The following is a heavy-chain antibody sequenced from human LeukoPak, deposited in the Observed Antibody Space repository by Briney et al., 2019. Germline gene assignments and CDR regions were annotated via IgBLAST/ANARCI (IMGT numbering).Heavy chain of an antibody. J-gene: IGHJ4*02. D-gene: IGHD3-22*01. CDR1: GGTFSSYA. CDR2: IIPIFGTA. CDR3: ASSLGSSGYFHFDY. Sequence: SVKVSCKASGGTFSSYAISWVRQAPGQGLEWMGGIIPIFGTANYAQKFQGRVTITADESTSTAYMELSSLRSEDTAVYYCASSLGSSGYFHFDYWGQGTLVTVSS. V-gene: IGHV1-69*13.